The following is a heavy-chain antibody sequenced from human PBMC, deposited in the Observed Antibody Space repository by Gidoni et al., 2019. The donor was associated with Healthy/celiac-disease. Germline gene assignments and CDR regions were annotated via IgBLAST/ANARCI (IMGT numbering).Heavy chain of an antibody. J-gene: IGHJ5*02. D-gene: IGHD2-15*01. V-gene: IGHV4-4*07. CDR2: IYTSGST. CDR3: ARDIVVVVAATYNWFDP. CDR1: GGSISSYY. Sequence: QVQLQESGPGLVKPSETLSLTCTVSGGSISSYYWSWIRQPAGQGLEGIGRIYTSGSTNYNPSLKSRVTMSVDTSKNQFSLKLSSVTAADTAVYYCARDIVVVVAATYNWFDPWGQGTLVTVSS.